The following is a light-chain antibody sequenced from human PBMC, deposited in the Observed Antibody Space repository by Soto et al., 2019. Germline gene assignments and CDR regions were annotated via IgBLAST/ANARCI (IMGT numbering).Light chain of an antibody. Sequence: QAVVTQSPSASASLGASVKLTCTLSSGHSSYSIAWHQQQPAKGPRYLMKLHSDGSHRKGDGIPDRFSGSSSGAERYLTISSLQSEDEADYYCQTLGTGFRVFGGGTKVTVL. V-gene: IGLV4-69*01. CDR1: SGHSSYS. CDR3: QTLGTGFRV. CDR2: LHSDGSH. J-gene: IGLJ2*01.